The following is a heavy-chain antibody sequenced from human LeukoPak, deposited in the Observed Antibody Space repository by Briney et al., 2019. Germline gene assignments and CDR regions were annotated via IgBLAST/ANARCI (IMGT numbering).Heavy chain of an antibody. D-gene: IGHD2-2*02. Sequence: SQTLSLTCTVSGGSISSGRYYWSWIRQPAGKGLEWIGRIYTSGSTNYNPSLKSRVTISVDTSKNQFSLKLSSVTAADTAVYYCARDSIVVVPAAIGDYYYYYMDVWGRGTTVTVSS. CDR1: GGSISSGRYY. CDR2: IYTSGST. J-gene: IGHJ6*03. V-gene: IGHV4-61*02. CDR3: ARDSIVVVPAAIGDYYYYYMDV.